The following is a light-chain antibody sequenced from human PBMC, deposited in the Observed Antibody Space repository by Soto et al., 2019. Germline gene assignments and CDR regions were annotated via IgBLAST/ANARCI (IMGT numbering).Light chain of an antibody. V-gene: IGKV3-20*01. J-gene: IGKJ1*01. CDR2: GAS. CDR3: QQYVTSPRT. Sequence: EVVLTQSPDTLSFSPGETATLSCRASQSLRPTYVAWYQQKPGQAPRLLIYGASFRATDIPDRFSGRGSGTDFTLSISRLEPEDFAVYYCQQYVTSPRTFGQGTKVDIK. CDR1: QSLRPTY.